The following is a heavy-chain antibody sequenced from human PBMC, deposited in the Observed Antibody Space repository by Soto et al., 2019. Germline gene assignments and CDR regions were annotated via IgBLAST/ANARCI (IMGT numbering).Heavy chain of an antibody. D-gene: IGHD2-21*02. Sequence: ASVKVSCTASGYTLSDFYVNWVRQAPGQGLEWMGWINPNSGDTNYAQKFKGWVTMTRDTSINTAYMELTRLGPDDTAMYFCATAGRRTCGDDCYLVYWGQGSPVTVSS. CDR1: GYTLSDFY. CDR3: ATAGRRTCGDDCYLVY. CDR2: INPNSGDT. V-gene: IGHV1-2*04. J-gene: IGHJ4*02.